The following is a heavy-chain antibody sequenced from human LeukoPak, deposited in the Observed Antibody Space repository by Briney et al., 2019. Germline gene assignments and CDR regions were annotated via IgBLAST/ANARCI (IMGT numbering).Heavy chain of an antibody. V-gene: IGHV3-23*01. CDR3: AKDRDIVVVPAAIGYDAFDI. CDR1: GFTVSSNY. Sequence: PGGSLRLSCAASGFTVSSNYMSWVRQAPGKGLEWVSAISGSGGSTYYADSVKGRFTISRDNSKNTLYLQMNSLRAEDPAVYYCAKDRDIVVVPAAIGYDAFDIWGQGTMVTVSS. J-gene: IGHJ3*02. CDR2: ISGSGGST. D-gene: IGHD2-2*02.